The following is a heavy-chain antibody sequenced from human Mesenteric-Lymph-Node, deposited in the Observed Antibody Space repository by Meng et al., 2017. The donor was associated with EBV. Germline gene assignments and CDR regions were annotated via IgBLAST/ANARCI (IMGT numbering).Heavy chain of an antibody. Sequence: VQLQQWGEGLLNPSETLSHTCAVYGGSLSNYYWSWIRQPPGKGLEWIGEINYRGNTNYNPSLKSRVTVSVDTSKNQVSLKLNSVTAADTAIYYCAGAGYWRFDAWGRGTLVTVSS. J-gene: IGHJ5*02. V-gene: IGHV4-34*01. D-gene: IGHD6-13*01. CDR3: AGAGYWRFDA. CDR2: INYRGNT. CDR1: GGSLSNYY.